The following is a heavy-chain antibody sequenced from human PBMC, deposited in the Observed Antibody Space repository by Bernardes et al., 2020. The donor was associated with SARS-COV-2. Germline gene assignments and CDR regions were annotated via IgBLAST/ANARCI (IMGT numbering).Heavy chain of an antibody. CDR3: AKDPSIMIVVIITHFDY. J-gene: IGHJ4*02. D-gene: IGHD3-22*01. Sequence: GGSLRLSCVASGFTFSSYGMHWVRQAPGRGLEWVAVISYDGSNKKYADSVKGRFTISRDNSKNTLYLQMNSLRAEDTAVYYCAKDPSIMIVVIITHFDYWGQGTLVTVSS. CDR1: GFTFSSYG. CDR2: ISYDGSNK. V-gene: IGHV3-30*18.